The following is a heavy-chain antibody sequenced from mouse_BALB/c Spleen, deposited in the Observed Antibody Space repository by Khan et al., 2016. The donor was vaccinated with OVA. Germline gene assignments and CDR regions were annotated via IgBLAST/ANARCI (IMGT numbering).Heavy chain of an antibody. Sequence: QVQLQQSGAELVRPGVSVKISCKGSGYTFTDFTMHWVKQSHAKSLEWIGVVNTYYGDATYNQKFKGKATMTVDKSSTTAYMELASLTSEASAIFYCARGGGGDRFAYWGQGTLVTGSA. CDR1: GYTFTDFT. CDR3: ARGGGGDRFAY. V-gene: IGHV1S137*01. CDR2: VNTYYGDA. J-gene: IGHJ3*01.